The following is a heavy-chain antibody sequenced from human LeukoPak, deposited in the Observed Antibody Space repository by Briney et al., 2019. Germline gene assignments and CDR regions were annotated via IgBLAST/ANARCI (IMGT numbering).Heavy chain of an antibody. CDR2: TYYRSKWYN. CDR1: GDSVSSNSAA. CDR3: ARARGYDILTGYLYFDY. Sequence: SPTLSLSFAISGDSVSSNSAAWNWIRQSPSKGLEWLGRTYYRSKWYNDYAVSVKSRITINPDTSKNQFSLQMNSVTPEDTAVYYCARARGYDILTGYLYFDYWSQGTLVTIPS. J-gene: IGHJ4*02. V-gene: IGHV6-1*01. D-gene: IGHD3-9*01.